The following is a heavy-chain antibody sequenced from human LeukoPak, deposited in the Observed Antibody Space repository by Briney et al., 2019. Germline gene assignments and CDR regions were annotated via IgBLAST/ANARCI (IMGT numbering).Heavy chain of an antibody. D-gene: IGHD1-26*01. V-gene: IGHV3-30*18. J-gene: IGHJ4*02. CDR2: ISYDGSNK. CDR3: AKEPRGHFDFDY. CDR1: GFTFSSYG. Sequence: GGSLRLSCAASGFTFSSYGMHWVRQAPGKGLEWVAVISYDGSNKYYADSVKGRFTISRDSSKNTVYLQMNSLRVEDTAVYYCAKEPRGHFDFDYWGQGTLVTVSS.